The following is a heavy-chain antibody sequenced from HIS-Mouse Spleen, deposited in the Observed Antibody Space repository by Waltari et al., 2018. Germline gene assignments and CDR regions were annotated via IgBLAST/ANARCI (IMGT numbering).Heavy chain of an antibody. V-gene: IGHV1-2*02. J-gene: IGHJ4*02. D-gene: IGHD3-10*01. Sequence: QVQLVQSGAEVKKPGASVKVSCKASGYTFTGYYMHWVRQAPGQGLEWMGWINPNSGGTNYAQKFQGRVTMTRDTSISTAYMELSRLRSDDTAVYYCARDRANYYGSGSYDYWGQGTLVTVSS. CDR1: GYTFTGYY. CDR3: ARDRANYYGSGSYDY. CDR2: INPNSGGT.